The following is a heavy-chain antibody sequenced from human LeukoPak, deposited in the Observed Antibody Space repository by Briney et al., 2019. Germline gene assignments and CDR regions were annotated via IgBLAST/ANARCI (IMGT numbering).Heavy chain of an antibody. J-gene: IGHJ4*02. Sequence: GGSLRLSCAVSGFIFSSYGMHWVRQAPGKGLEWVAVIWSDASNTYYVDSVKGRFTISRDNSKNTLFLQVNSLRAEDTAVYYCTRTYNIRYFDTWGQGTLVTVSS. CDR1: GFIFSSYG. CDR2: IWSDASNT. CDR3: TRTYNIRYFDT. V-gene: IGHV3-33*01. D-gene: IGHD3-9*01.